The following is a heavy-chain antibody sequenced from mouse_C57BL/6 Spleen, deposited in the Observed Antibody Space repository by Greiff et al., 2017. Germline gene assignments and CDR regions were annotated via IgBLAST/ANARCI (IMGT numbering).Heavy chain of an antibody. CDR3: AREDVGDY. J-gene: IGHJ2*01. CDR1: GYAFSSSW. Sequence: VKLMESGPELVKPGASVKISCKASGYAFSSSWMNWVKQRPGKGLEWIGRIYPGDGDTNYNGKFKGKATLTADKSSSTAYMQLSSLTSEDSAVYFCAREDVGDYWGQGTTLTVSS. D-gene: IGHD3-1*01. V-gene: IGHV1-82*01. CDR2: IYPGDGDT.